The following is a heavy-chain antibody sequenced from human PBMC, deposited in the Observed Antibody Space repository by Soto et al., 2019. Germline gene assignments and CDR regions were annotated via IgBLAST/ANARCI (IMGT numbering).Heavy chain of an antibody. CDR3: ARHGITGSYYDAFDI. V-gene: IGHV4-39*01. J-gene: IGHJ3*02. CDR1: LPSIYIMLCY. D-gene: IGHD1-26*01. Sequence: SDTLSLTCTVALPSIYIMLCYSHLTRQPPGKGLEWIASIKYSGTTFYNPSLKSRVTLSVDTSKNQFALKLSSVTAAETAVYYCARHGITGSYYDAFDIWGQGTMVT. CDR2: IKYSGTT.